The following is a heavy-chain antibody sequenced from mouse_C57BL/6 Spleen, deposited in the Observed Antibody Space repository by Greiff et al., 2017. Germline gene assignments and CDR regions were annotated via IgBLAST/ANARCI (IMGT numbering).Heavy chain of an antibody. D-gene: IGHD1-2*01. J-gene: IGHJ1*03. CDR1: GFSFNTYA. V-gene: IGHV10-1*01. CDR2: IRSKSNNYAT. Sequence: EVKLVESGGGLVQPKGSLKLSCAASGFSFNTYAMNWVRQAPGKGLEWVARIRSKSNNYATYYADSVKDRFTISRDDSESMLYLQMNNLKTEDTAMYYCVRQGEKNYYGPWYFDVWGTGTTVTVSS. CDR3: VRQGEKNYYGPWYFDV.